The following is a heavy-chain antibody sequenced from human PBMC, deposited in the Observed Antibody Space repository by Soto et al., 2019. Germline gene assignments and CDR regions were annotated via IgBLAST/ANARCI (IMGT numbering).Heavy chain of an antibody. CDR3: ARGIAVPVDPDY. CDR1: GYTFTNYA. D-gene: IGHD6-19*01. V-gene: IGHV1-3*01. Sequence: ASVKVSCKASGYTFTNYAMHWVRQAPGQRLEWMGWINAGNGNTKYSQKFQGRVTITRDTSASTAYMELSSLRSEDTAVYYCARGIAVPVDPDYWGPGTLVTVSS. CDR2: INAGNGNT. J-gene: IGHJ4*02.